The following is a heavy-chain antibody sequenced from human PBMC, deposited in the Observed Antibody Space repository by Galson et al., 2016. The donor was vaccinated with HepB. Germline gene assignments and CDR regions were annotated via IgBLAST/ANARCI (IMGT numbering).Heavy chain of an antibody. CDR2: ISGRGDET. Sequence: SLRLSCAASGFTFSKSAMYWVRQAPGKGLEWVSSISGRGDETYYADSVKGRFTISRDNSKNTLFLQMSNLRAGDTTLYYCVKAPAGSWRTSDHWGQGTLVTVSS. D-gene: IGHD6-6*01. J-gene: IGHJ4*02. CDR3: VKAPAGSWRTSDH. V-gene: IGHV3-23*01. CDR1: GFTFSKSA.